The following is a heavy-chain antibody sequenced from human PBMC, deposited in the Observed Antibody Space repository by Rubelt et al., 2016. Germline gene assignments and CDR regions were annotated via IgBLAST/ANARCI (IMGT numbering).Heavy chain of an antibody. CDR2: IKSKTDGGTT. J-gene: IGHJ4*02. D-gene: IGHD2-2*01. Sequence: GGGLVQPGGSLRLSCAASGFTFSGYAMSWVRQAPGKGLEWVGRIKSKTDGGTTDYAAPVKGRFTISRDDSKNTLYLQMNSLKTEDTAVYYCTTDPHCSSSSCYRLGYFDNWGQGTLVTVSS. V-gene: IGHV3-15*01. CDR1: GFTFSGYA. CDR3: TTDPHCSSSSCYRLGYFDN.